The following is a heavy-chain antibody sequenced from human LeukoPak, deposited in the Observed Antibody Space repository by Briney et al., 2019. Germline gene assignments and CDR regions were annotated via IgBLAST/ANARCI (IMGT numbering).Heavy chain of an antibody. CDR1: GLNFRKSW. J-gene: IGHJ5*02. CDR3: ARGPTYCSSTSCSFFS. D-gene: IGHD2-2*01. V-gene: IGHV3-7*01. Sequence: GGSLRLSCAASGLNFRKSWMTWVRPAAGRGLEWVASIRDDGSENFYVDSVKGRFTISRDNTKNSLYLQMNSLRAEDTAVYYCARGPTYCSSTSCSFFSWGQGTLVTVSS. CDR2: IRDDGSEN.